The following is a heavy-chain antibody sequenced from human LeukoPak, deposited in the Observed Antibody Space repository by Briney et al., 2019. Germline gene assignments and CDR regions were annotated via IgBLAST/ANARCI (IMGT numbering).Heavy chain of an antibody. J-gene: IGHJ4*02. V-gene: IGHV3-23*01. D-gene: IGHD1-1*01. CDR2: ISGSGGST. CDR3: AKPASNNDAFDY. Sequence: GASLRLSCAASRFTFSSYAMSWVRQAPGKGLEWVSAISGSGGSTYYADSVKGRFTISRDNSKNTLYLQMNSLRAEDTAVYYCAKPASNNDAFDYWGQGTLVTVSS. CDR1: RFTFSSYA.